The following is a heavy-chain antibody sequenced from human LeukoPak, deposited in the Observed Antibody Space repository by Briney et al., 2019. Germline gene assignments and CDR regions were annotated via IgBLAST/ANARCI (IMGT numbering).Heavy chain of an antibody. J-gene: IGHJ4*02. CDR3: AREYGSGWYDY. CDR1: GFTFSSYI. D-gene: IGHD6-19*01. CDR2: ISSSSSYI. Sequence: PGGSLRLSCAASGFTFSSYIMNWVRQAPGKGLEWVSSISSSSSYIYYAESVKGRFTISRDNAKNSLYLQMNSLKAEDTAVYYCAREYGSGWYDYWGQGTLVTVSS. V-gene: IGHV3-21*01.